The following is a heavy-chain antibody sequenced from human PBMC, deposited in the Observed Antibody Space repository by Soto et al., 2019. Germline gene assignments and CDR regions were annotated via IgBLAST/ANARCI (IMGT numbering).Heavy chain of an antibody. D-gene: IGHD6-13*01. CDR1: GFTFSSYW. CDR2: IKQDGSEK. Sequence: EVQLVESGGDLVQPGGSLRLSCAASGFTFSSYWMSWVRQAPVKGLEWVGNIKQDGSEKNYVDFVEGRFTISRDNAENSLYLQMNSLRAEDTAVYYCARIASAGRGWDVWGQGTTVVVSS. J-gene: IGHJ6*02. CDR3: ARIASAGRGWDV. V-gene: IGHV3-7*01.